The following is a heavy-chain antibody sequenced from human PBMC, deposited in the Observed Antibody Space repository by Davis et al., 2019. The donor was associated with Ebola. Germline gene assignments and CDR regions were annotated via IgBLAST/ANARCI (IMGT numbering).Heavy chain of an antibody. Sequence: LRLSCAASGGSISSGGYSWSWIRQPPGKGLEWIGYIYHSGSTYYNPSPKSRVTISVDRSKNQFSLKLSSVTAADTAVYYCARDHLFRFEPWGQGTLVTVSS. J-gene: IGHJ5*02. CDR1: GGSISSGGYS. CDR2: IYHSGST. D-gene: IGHD3-10*02. CDR3: ARDHLFRFEP. V-gene: IGHV4-30-2*01.